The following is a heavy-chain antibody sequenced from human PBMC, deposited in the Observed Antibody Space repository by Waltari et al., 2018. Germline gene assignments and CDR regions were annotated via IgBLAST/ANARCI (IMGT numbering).Heavy chain of an antibody. CDR1: GFTFSSYA. V-gene: IGHV3-30-3*01. CDR2: ISYDGSNK. CDR3: AMGDYIWGSYQVGDY. Sequence: QVQLVESGGGVVQPGRSLRLSCAASGFTFSSYAMHWVRQAPGKGLEWVAVISYDGSNKYYADSVKGRFTISRDNSKNTLYLQMNSLRAEDTAVYYCAMGDYIWGSYQVGDYWGQGTLVTVSS. J-gene: IGHJ4*02. D-gene: IGHD3-16*02.